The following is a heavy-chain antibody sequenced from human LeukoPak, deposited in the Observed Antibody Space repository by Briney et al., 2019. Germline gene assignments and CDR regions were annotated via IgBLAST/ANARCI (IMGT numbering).Heavy chain of an antibody. CDR3: AKDESHAAQSFDP. D-gene: IGHD2-2*01. CDR2: MRFDDDTT. Sequence: PGGSLRLSCVASGFTFSDRPMNWVRQAPGKGLEWVSAMRFDDDTTFYADSVKGRFTISRDDSKNTVYLQMNNLRVEDTALYYCAKDESHAAQSFDPRGQGTPVTVSS. CDR1: GFTFSDRP. J-gene: IGHJ5*02. V-gene: IGHV3-23*01.